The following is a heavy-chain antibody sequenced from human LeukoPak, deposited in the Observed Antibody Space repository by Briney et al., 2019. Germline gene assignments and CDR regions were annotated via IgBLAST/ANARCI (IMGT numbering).Heavy chain of an antibody. Sequence: ASVKVSCKASGYTFTGYYMHWVRQAPGQGLEWMGGFDPEDGETIYAQKFQGRVTMTEDTSTDTAYMELSSLRSEDTAVYYCATVGYDSSGYHFGYFDYWGQGTLVTVSS. CDR3: ATVGYDSSGYHFGYFDY. D-gene: IGHD3-22*01. V-gene: IGHV1-24*01. J-gene: IGHJ4*02. CDR2: FDPEDGET. CDR1: GYTFTGYY.